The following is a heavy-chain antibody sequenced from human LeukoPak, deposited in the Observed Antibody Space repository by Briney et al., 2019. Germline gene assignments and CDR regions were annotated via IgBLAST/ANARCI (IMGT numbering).Heavy chain of an antibody. CDR3: ARDLYGGNQDAFDI. J-gene: IGHJ3*02. V-gene: IGHV4-39*07. CDR1: GGSISSSSYY. Sequence: SETLSLTCTVSGGSISSSSYYWGWIRQPPGKGLEWIGSIYYSGSTYYNPSLKSRVTISVDTSKNQFSLKLSSVTAADTAVYYCARDLYGGNQDAFDIWGQGTMVTVSS. D-gene: IGHD4-23*01. CDR2: IYYSGST.